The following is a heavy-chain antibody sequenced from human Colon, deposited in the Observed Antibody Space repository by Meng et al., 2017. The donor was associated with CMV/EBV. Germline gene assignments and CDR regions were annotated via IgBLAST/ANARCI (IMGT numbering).Heavy chain of an antibody. V-gene: IGHV3-33*06. D-gene: IGHD3-10*01. CDR3: AKGMWFGVDPFDS. J-gene: IGHJ4*02. Sequence: AAPGFPFISHGMAWARQRRGKGLELVAAVWFDGSKTYYADSAKCRCPISRDNSKNTVDLQMNSLRADDTAVYYCAKGMWFGVDPFDSWGQGTLVTVSS. CDR2: VWFDGSKT. CDR1: GFPFISHG.